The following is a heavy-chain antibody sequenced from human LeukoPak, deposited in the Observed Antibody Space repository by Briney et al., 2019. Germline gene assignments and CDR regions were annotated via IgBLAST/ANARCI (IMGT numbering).Heavy chain of an antibody. CDR1: GYTSTGYY. Sequence: GASVKVSCKASGYTSTGYYMHWVRQAPGQGLEWMGWINPNSGGTNYAQKFQGRVTMTRDTSISTAYMELSRLRSDDTAVYYCARARGLEWELPRDAFDIWGQGTMVTVSS. CDR2: INPNSGGT. CDR3: ARARGLEWELPRDAFDI. J-gene: IGHJ3*02. D-gene: IGHD1-26*01. V-gene: IGHV1-2*02.